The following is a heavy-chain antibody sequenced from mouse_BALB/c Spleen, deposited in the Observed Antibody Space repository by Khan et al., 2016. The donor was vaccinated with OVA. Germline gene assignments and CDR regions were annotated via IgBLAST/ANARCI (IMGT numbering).Heavy chain of an antibody. V-gene: IGHV3-2*02. J-gene: IGHJ2*01. Sequence: VQLQQSGPGLVKPSQSLSLTCTVTGYSITSDYAWNWIRQFPGNKLEWMGYISYSGNTNYNPSLKSRISITHDTSKNQFFLQLNSVTTEDTATYYCASVYGGDFDYWGQGTTLTVSS. CDR1: GYSITSDYA. D-gene: IGHD1-1*02. CDR2: ISYSGNT. CDR3: ASVYGGDFDY.